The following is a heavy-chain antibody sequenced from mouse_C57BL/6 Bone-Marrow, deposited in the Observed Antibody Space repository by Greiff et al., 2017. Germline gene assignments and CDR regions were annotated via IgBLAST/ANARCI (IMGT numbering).Heavy chain of an antibody. Sequence: EVKLQESGAELVRPGASVKLSCTASGFNIKDDYMHWVKQRPEQGLEWIGWIDPENGDTEYASKFQGKATITADPSSNTAYLQLSSLTSEDTAVYYCTTYYYGSPAWFAYWGQGTLVTVSA. CDR2: IDPENGDT. CDR1: GFNIKDDY. J-gene: IGHJ3*01. D-gene: IGHD1-1*01. V-gene: IGHV14-4*01. CDR3: TTYYYGSPAWFAY.